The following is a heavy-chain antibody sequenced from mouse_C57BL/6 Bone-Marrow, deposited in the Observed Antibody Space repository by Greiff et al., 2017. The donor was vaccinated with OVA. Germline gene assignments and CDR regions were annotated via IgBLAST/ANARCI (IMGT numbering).Heavy chain of an antibody. CDR1: GYTFTSYW. Sequence: QVQLQQPGAELVKPGALVKLSCKASGYTFTSYWMHWVKQRPGQGLEWIGMIHPNSGSTNYNEKFKSKATLTVDKSSSTAYMQLSSLTSEDSAVYYCARGDYDYDGAYWGQGTLVTVSA. J-gene: IGHJ3*01. CDR3: ARGDYDYDGAY. CDR2: IHPNSGST. D-gene: IGHD2-4*01. V-gene: IGHV1-64*01.